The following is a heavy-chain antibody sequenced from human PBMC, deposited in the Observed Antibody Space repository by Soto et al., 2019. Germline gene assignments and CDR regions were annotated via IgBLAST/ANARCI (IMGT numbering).Heavy chain of an antibody. CDR2: ISPYNGKT. J-gene: IGHJ3*02. V-gene: IGHV1-18*01. D-gene: IGHD2-15*01. CDR3: ARDIYGGNCCVAFDI. CDR1: GYTFTNYG. Sequence: QAQLAQSGAEVKKPGASVNISCKASGYTFTNYGFIWVRQAPGHGLEWVGWISPYNGKTEYAQKFQGRVTMTRDKPTSTAYMELRSLRSDDTAVYYCARDIYGGNCCVAFDIWGQGTMVTVSS.